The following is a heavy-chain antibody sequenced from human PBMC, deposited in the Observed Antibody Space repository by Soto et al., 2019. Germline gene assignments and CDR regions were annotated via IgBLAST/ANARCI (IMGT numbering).Heavy chain of an antibody. V-gene: IGHV3-33*01. CDR3: AGGNYGMDV. D-gene: IGHD3-16*01. Sequence: LRLSCAASGFTFSSYGMHWARQAPGKGLEWVAVIWYDGSNKYYADSVKGRFTISRDNSKNTLYLQMNSLRAEDTAVYYCAGGNYGMDVWGQGTTVTVSS. J-gene: IGHJ6*02. CDR2: IWYDGSNK. CDR1: GFTFSSYG.